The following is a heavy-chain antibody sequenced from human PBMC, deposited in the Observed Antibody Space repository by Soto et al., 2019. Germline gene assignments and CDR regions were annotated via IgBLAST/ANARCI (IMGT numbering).Heavy chain of an antibody. CDR1: GFTFVDFW. CDR2: IKEGGSEK. V-gene: IGHV3-7*01. D-gene: IGHD2-2*01. Sequence: GSLRLSCAASGFTFVDFWMNWVRQAPGKGLEWVAKIKEGGSEKYFLDSGKGRLTISRDNAKNSLYLQINSLRAEDTGVYYCARDLGRTAAGYYYYDAMDVWGQGTTVTVSS. CDR3: ARDLGRTAAGYYYYDAMDV. J-gene: IGHJ6*02.